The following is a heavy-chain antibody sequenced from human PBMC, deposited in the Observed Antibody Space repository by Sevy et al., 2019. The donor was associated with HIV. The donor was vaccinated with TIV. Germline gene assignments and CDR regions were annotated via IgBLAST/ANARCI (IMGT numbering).Heavy chain of an antibody. CDR2: ISNDGSNE. D-gene: IGHD3-10*01. CDR1: EFTFNNYG. J-gene: IGHJ6*02. CDR3: ARPRAYYQNYYYGMDV. Sequence: GGSLRLSCAASEFTFNNYGMHWVRQAPGKGLEWVALISNDGSNEYYEDSVKGRFSISRDNVKNTLYLQMNSLRAEDTALYQCARPRAYYQNYYYGMDVWGQGTTVTVSS. V-gene: IGHV3-30*03.